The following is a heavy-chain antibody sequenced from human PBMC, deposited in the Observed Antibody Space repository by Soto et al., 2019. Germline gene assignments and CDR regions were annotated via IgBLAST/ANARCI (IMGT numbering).Heavy chain of an antibody. CDR2: ISGSGGST. CDR3: ARRTSGWYLDY. J-gene: IGHJ4*02. V-gene: IGHV3-23*01. CDR1: GFTFSSYA. D-gene: IGHD6-19*01. Sequence: VQLLESGGGLVQPGGSLRLSCAASGFTFSSYAMSWVRQAPGKGLEWVSVISGSGGSTYYADSVKGRFTISRDNSKHTLYLQMNGLRAEYTAVYYCARRTSGWYLDYWGQGTLVTVSS.